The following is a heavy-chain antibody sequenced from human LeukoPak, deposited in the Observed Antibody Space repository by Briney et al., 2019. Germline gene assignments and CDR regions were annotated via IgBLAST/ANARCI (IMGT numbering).Heavy chain of an antibody. CDR2: INPTGSTA. J-gene: IGHJ5*02. V-gene: IGHV1-69*05. D-gene: IGHD5-24*01. Sequence: ASVKVSCKASGGTFSSYAISWVRQAPGQGLEWVGLINPTGSTAWSAQKFRGRLTMTRDLSTTTDYMELSSLRLEDTAVYYCARDNSLEDMAWWFDPWGQGTLVIVSS. CDR1: GGTFSSYA. CDR3: ARDNSLEDMAWWFDP.